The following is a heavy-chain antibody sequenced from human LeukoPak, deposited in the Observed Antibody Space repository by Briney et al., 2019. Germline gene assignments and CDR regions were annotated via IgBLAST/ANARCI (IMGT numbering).Heavy chain of an antibody. CDR1: GFTVSDNY. Sequence: GGSLRLSCAASGFTVSDNYMSWVRQAPGKGLERVSVMYSRGDTYYADSVKGRFTFSSDISKNMLYLKMNGLRPEDTATYYCAVDAPQVPSAGVLASWGQGTLVTVSS. V-gene: IGHV3-53*01. J-gene: IGHJ5*02. CDR2: MYSRGDT. D-gene: IGHD6-13*01. CDR3: AVDAPQVPSAGVLAS.